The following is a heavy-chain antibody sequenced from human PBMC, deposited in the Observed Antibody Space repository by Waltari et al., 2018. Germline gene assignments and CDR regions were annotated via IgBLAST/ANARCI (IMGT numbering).Heavy chain of an antibody. CDR3: AKDWRVVTNQANWFDP. V-gene: IGHV1-2*06. Sequence: QEQLVQSGAEVKMPGASVKVSCKASGYTFIDNFLHWVRQAPGQGLEWLGRIHPTRGDAEVANDVQGRVTLTRDTSISTAYMELTGLRLDDTATYYCAKDWRVVTNQANWFDPWGQGTLVTVSS. CDR1: GYTFIDNF. J-gene: IGHJ5*02. D-gene: IGHD1-1*01. CDR2: IHPTRGDA.